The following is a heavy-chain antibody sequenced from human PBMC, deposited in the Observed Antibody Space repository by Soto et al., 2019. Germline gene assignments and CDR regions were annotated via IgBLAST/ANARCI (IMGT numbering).Heavy chain of an antibody. Sequence: QVQLVESGGGVVQPGRSLRLSCAASGFTFSSYAMHWVRQAPGKGLEWVAVISYDGSNKYYADSVKGRFTISRDNSKNTLYLQMNGLRAEDTAVYYCSSSTDSSSWYSFDYWGQGTLVTVSS. D-gene: IGHD6-13*01. J-gene: IGHJ4*02. CDR1: GFTFSSYA. CDR2: ISYDGSNK. V-gene: IGHV3-30-3*01. CDR3: SSSTDSSSWYSFDY.